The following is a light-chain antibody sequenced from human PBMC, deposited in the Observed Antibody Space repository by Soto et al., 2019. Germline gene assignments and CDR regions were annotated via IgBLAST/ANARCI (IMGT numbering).Light chain of an antibody. Sequence: EIVLTQSPGTLSFSPGERATLSCRASQSVSSIYLAWYQQKPGQAPRLLIYGASSRATGIPDRFSGSGSGTDFTLTISRLEPEDFAVYYCQQYGSSALTFGGGTKVDIK. J-gene: IGKJ4*01. CDR2: GAS. CDR3: QQYGSSALT. CDR1: QSVSSIY. V-gene: IGKV3-20*01.